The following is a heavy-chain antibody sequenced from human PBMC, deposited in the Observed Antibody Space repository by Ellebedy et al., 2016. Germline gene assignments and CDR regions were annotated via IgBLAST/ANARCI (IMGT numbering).Heavy chain of an antibody. CDR3: ARHVRYDSNGYYRNFDY. D-gene: IGHD3-22*01. Sequence: SETLSLXXTVSGGSISGSYWSWIRQPPGKGLEWIGYIYYTGNTNYNPSLKSRVTISVDTSKNQFSLKLSSVTAADTALYYCARHVRYDSNGYYRNFDYWGQGTLVTVSS. CDR1: GGSISGSY. V-gene: IGHV4-59*08. J-gene: IGHJ4*02. CDR2: IYYTGNT.